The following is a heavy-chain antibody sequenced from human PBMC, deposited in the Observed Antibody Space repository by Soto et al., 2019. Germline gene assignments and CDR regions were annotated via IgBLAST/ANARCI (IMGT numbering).Heavy chain of an antibody. V-gene: IGHV3-23*01. J-gene: IGHJ4*02. D-gene: IGHD3-3*01. Sequence: GGSLRLSCADSGFSFGSYALSWVRQAPGKGLEWVSTISGSDGKTFYADSVKGRFSISRDTSQSALYLQMNSLRADDTAMYYCARWSYLDYWGQGT. CDR3: ARWSYLDY. CDR2: ISGSDGKT. CDR1: GFSFGSYA.